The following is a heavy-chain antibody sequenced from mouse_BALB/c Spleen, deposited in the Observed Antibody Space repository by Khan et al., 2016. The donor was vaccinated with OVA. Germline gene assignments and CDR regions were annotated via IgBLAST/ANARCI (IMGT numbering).Heavy chain of an antibody. D-gene: IGHD1-2*01. CDR2: ISYSGST. V-gene: IGHV3-2*02. CDR1: GYSITSGYG. CDR3: ARTARIKY. J-gene: IGHJ2*01. Sequence: VQLKQSGPGLVKPSQSLSHTCTVTGYSITSGYGWNWIRQFPGNKLEWMGCISYSGSTNYNPSLKSRISITRDTSKNQFFLQLNSVTTEDTATYYCARTARIKYWGQGTTLTVSS.